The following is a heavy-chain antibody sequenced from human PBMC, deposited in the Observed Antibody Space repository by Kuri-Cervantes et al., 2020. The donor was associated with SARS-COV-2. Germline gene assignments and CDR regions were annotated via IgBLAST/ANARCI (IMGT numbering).Heavy chain of an antibody. CDR2: ISGSGGGT. V-gene: IGHV3-23*01. Sequence: GGSLRLSCAASGFTFSSYAMSWVRQAPGKGLEWVSAISGSGGGTYYADSVKGRFTISRDNAKNSLYLQMNSLRAEDTAVYYCARDRDGYSSSWYGGYYYGMDVWGQGTTVTVSS. CDR1: GFTFSSYA. D-gene: IGHD6-13*01. J-gene: IGHJ6*02. CDR3: ARDRDGYSSSWYGGYYYGMDV.